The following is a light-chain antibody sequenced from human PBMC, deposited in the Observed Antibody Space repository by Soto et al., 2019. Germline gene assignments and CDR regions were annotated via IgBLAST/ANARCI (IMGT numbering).Light chain of an antibody. CDR1: QSVLYSPNNKNY. CDR3: QQHYTFPPT. J-gene: IGKJ1*01. Sequence: DIVMTQSPDSLAVSLGERATINCKSSQSVLYSPNNKNYLAWYQQKPGQPPKLLIYWASTRESGVPDRFSGSGSGTDFTLTISGLQAEDVAVYCCQQHYTFPPTFGQGTKVEIK. CDR2: WAS. V-gene: IGKV4-1*01.